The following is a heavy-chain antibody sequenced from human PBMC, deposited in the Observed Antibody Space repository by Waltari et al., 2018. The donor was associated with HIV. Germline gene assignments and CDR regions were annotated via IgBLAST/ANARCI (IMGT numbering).Heavy chain of an antibody. CDR1: GFTSRNYG. D-gene: IGHD1-1*01. CDR3: ATGQQVWETWSQLDY. J-gene: IGHJ4*02. Sequence: QVQLVESGGGGVQHGRSLRLAGAASGFTSRNYGMHWVRQAPGKGLEWVAVISFDRSNQYYADSVRGRFTISRDNSKKKVFLQMNSLRLDDSALYYCATGQQVWETWSQLDYWGQGTLVIVSS. CDR2: ISFDRSNQ. V-gene: IGHV3-33*05.